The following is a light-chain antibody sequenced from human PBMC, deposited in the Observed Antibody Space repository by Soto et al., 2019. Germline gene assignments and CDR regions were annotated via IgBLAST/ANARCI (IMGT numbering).Light chain of an antibody. J-gene: IGKJ1*01. V-gene: IGKV1-5*01. CDR2: DAS. CDR1: QSISSW. CDR3: QQYVTSSWT. Sequence: DIQMTQSPSTLSATAGDRVTITCRASQSISSWLAWYQHKPGKAPKLLIYDASNLDSGVPSRFSGSGSGTDFTLTISRLEAEDFAVYYCQQYVTSSWTFGQGTKVDIK.